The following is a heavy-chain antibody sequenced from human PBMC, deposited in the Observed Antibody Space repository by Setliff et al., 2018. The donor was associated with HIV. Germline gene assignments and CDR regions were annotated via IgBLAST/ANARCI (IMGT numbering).Heavy chain of an antibody. Sequence: SETLSLTCTVSYGSISGHYWTWIRQPPGKGLEWIGYIHHSGGTQYNPSLMSRLTMSVDSSKNQFSLSLSPVTAADTAVYYCARLPDINSWPLDYWARGTLVTVSS. J-gene: IGHJ4*02. CDR1: YGSISGHY. CDR3: ARLPDINSWPLDY. D-gene: IGHD6-13*01. CDR2: IHHSGGT. V-gene: IGHV4-59*11.